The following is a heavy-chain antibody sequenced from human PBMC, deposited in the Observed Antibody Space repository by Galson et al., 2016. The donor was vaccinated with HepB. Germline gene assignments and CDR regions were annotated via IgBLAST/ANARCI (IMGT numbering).Heavy chain of an antibody. J-gene: IGHJ4*02. CDR2: ISTSSTYI. CDR3: AREAGSAATANPRFDS. CDR1: GFSFSSYS. Sequence: SLRLSCAASGFSFSSYSMNWVRQAPGKGLEYVASISTSSTYIYYADSVRGRFTISRDNAENSLFLQMNSLRAEDTAVYYCAREAGSAATANPRFDSWGQGVLVTVS. V-gene: IGHV3-21*01. D-gene: IGHD2-21*02.